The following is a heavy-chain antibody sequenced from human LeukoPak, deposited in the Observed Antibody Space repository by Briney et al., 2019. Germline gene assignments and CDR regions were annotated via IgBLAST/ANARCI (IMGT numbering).Heavy chain of an antibody. CDR3: ARGASSGWWY. CDR2: INHSGST. CDR1: GGSFSGYY. Sequence: SETLSLTCAVYGGSFSGYYWSWIRQPPGKGLEWIGEINHSGSTNYNPSLKSRVTISVDTSKNQFSLKLSSATAADTAVYYCARGASSGWWYWGQGTLVTVSS. V-gene: IGHV4-34*01. J-gene: IGHJ4*02. D-gene: IGHD6-19*01.